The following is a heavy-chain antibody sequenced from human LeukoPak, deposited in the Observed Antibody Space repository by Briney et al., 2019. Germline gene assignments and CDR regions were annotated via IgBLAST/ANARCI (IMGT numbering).Heavy chain of an antibody. D-gene: IGHD2-15*01. CDR2: INPNSGGT. V-gene: IGHV1-2*02. CDR1: GYTFTGYY. J-gene: IGHJ4*02. Sequence: ASVKVSCKASGYTFTGYYMHWVRQAPEQGLEWMGWINPNSGGTNYAQKFQGRVTMTRDTSISAAYMELSRLRSDDTAVYYCARGGAGEGYCRSSSCYGHDYWGQGTLVTVSS. CDR3: ARGGAGEGYCRSSSCYGHDY.